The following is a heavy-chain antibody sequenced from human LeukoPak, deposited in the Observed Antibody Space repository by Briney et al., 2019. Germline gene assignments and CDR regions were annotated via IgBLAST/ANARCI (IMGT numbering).Heavy chain of an antibody. CDR1: GFTFSSYA. Sequence: PGGSLRLSCAASGFTFSSYAMHWVRPAPGKGLEWVAVISYDGSNKYYADSVKGRFTISRDNSKNTLYLQMNSLRAEDTAVYYCARDLFRYYYDSQEAFDIWGQGTMVTVSS. CDR3: ARDLFRYYYDSQEAFDI. V-gene: IGHV3-30*04. CDR2: ISYDGSNK. D-gene: IGHD3-22*01. J-gene: IGHJ3*02.